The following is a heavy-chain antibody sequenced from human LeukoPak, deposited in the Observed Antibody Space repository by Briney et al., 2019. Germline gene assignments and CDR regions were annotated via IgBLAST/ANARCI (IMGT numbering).Heavy chain of an antibody. V-gene: IGHV4-59*01. CDR3: ARVGYSYGTDWFDP. Sequence: SETLSLTCTVSGGSISSYYWSWIRQPPGKGLEWIGYIYYSGSANYNPSLKSRVTISVDTSKNQFSLKLSSVTAADTAVYYCARVGYSYGTDWFDPWGQGTLVTVSS. CDR1: GGSISSYY. J-gene: IGHJ5*02. CDR2: IYYSGSA. D-gene: IGHD5-18*01.